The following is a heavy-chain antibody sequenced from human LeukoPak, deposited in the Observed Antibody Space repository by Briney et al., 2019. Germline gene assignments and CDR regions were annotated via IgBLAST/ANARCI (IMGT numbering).Heavy chain of an antibody. CDR2: IYTSGST. V-gene: IGHV4-61*02. J-gene: IGHJ4*02. CDR1: GGSISSGSYY. D-gene: IGHD6-19*01. CDR3: ARVGSSGVRY. Sequence: SQTLSLTCTVSGGSISSGSYYWSWIRQPAGKGLEWTGRIYTSGSTNYNPSLKSRVTISVDTSKNQFSLKLNSVTAADTAVYYCARVGSSGVRYWGQGTLVTVSS.